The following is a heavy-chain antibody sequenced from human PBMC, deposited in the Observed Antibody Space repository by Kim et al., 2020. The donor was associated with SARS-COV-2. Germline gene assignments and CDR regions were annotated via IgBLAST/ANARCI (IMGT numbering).Heavy chain of an antibody. D-gene: IGHD2-2*01. CDR1: GYTFTSYD. Sequence: ASVKVSCKASGYTFTSYDINWVRQATGQGLEWMGWMNPNSGNTGYAQKFQGRVTMTRNTSISTAYMELSSLRSEDTAVYYCARRHLPAAQSAGDNWFDPWGQGTLVTVSS. CDR3: ARRHLPAAQSAGDNWFDP. J-gene: IGHJ5*02. V-gene: IGHV1-8*01. CDR2: MNPNSGNT.